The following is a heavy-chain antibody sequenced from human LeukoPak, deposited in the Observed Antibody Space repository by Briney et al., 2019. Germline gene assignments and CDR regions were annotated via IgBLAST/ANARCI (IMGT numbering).Heavy chain of an antibody. J-gene: IGHJ4*02. D-gene: IGHD6-13*01. Sequence: RPSETLSLTCTVSGGSISTYYWNWLRQPAGKGLEWIGRIYTSGSTNYNASLKSRVTLSLDTSKNQFSLKLTSVTAADTALYYCARDKRHGSSCMDWGQGTLVTVSS. CDR3: ARDKRHGSSCMD. CDR1: GGSISTYY. V-gene: IGHV4-4*07. CDR2: IYTSGST.